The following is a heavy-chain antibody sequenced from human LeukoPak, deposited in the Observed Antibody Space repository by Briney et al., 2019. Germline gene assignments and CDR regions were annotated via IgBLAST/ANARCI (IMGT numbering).Heavy chain of an antibody. V-gene: IGHV3-21*01. CDR2: ISSSSSCI. Sequence: GGSLRLSCAASGFTFSSYSMNWVRQAPGKGLEWVSSISSSSSCIYYADSVKGRFTISRDNAKNSLYLQMNSLRAEDTAVYYCAREPYYYDSSGSYGMDVWGQGTTVTVSS. J-gene: IGHJ6*02. CDR1: GFTFSSYS. D-gene: IGHD3-22*01. CDR3: AREPYYYDSSGSYGMDV.